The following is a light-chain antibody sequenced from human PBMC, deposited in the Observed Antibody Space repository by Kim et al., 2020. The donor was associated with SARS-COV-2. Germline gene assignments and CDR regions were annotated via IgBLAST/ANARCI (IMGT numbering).Light chain of an antibody. J-gene: IGLJ3*02. V-gene: IGLV2-14*03. Sequence: QSALTQPASVSGSPGQSITISCTGTSSDVGGYNYVAWYQKHPGKVPKLMIYDVSNRPSGVSDRFSGSKSANTASLTISGLQADDEADYYCTSYTTNSTWVFGGGTQLTVL. CDR2: DVS. CDR3: TSYTTNSTWV. CDR1: SSDVGGYNY.